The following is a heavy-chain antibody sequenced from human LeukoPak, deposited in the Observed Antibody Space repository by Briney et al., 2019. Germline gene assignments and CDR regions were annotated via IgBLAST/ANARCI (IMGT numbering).Heavy chain of an antibody. V-gene: IGHV4-34*01. CDR2: INHSGGT. D-gene: IGHD6-13*01. J-gene: IGHJ5*02. CDR3: ASRGMYSSSWSRQYNWFDP. CDR1: GGSFSGYY. Sequence: SETLSLTCAVYGGSFSGYYWSWIRQPPRKGLEWNGEINHSGGTNYNPSLKSRVTISVDTSKNQFSLNLSSVTAADTAVYYFASRGMYSSSWSRQYNWFDPWSQGTLVTVSS.